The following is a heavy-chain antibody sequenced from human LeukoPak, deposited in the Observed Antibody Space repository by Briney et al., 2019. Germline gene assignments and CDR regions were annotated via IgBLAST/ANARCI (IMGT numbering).Heavy chain of an antibody. CDR2: IYYSGST. V-gene: IGHV4-59*01. CDR1: GGSISSYY. CDR3: ARRHTYYYDSSGYPLDAFDI. Sequence: SETLSLTCTVSGGSISSYYWSWIRQPPGKGLEWIGYIYYSGSTNYNPSLKSRVTISVDTSKNRFSLKLSSVTAADTAVYYCARRHTYYYDSSGYPLDAFDIWGQGTMVTVSS. D-gene: IGHD3-22*01. J-gene: IGHJ3*02.